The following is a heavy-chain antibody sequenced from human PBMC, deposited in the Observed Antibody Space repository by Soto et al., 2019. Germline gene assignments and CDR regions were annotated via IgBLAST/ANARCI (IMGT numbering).Heavy chain of an antibody. CDR3: ANSSYDILTGSNESPYYYYGMDV. V-gene: IGHV1-69*13. CDR2: IIPIFGTA. Sequence: SVKVSCKASGGTFRSYPISWVRQAPGQGLEWMGGIIPIFGTANYAQKFQGRVTITADESTSTAYMELSSLRSEDTAVYYCANSSYDILTGSNESPYYYYGMDVWGQGTTVTVSS. CDR1: GGTFRSYP. D-gene: IGHD3-9*01. J-gene: IGHJ6*02.